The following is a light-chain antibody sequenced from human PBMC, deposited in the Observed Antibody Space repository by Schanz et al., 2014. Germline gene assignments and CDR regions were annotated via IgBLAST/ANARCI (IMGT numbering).Light chain of an antibody. V-gene: IGKV3-20*01. CDR2: GAS. CDR1: QYVSSSY. J-gene: IGKJ2*02. CDR3: QQYGSSPCT. Sequence: EIVLTQSPGTLSLSPGEGATLSCRASQYVSSSYLAWYQQKPGQAPRLLIYGASSRATGIPDRFSGGGSGTDFTLTISRLEPEDFAVYFCQQYGSSPCTFGQGTKLEIK.